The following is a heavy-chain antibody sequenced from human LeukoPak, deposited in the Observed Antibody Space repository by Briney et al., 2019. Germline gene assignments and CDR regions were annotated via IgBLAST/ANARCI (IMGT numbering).Heavy chain of an antibody. CDR2: INPNSGGT. Sequence: GASVKVSCKASGYTFTGYYMHWVRQAPGQGLEWVGWINPNSGGTNYAQKFQGRVTMTRDTSISTAYMELSRLRSDDTAVYYCARSARTPENWFDPWGQGTLVTVSS. V-gene: IGHV1-2*02. CDR3: ARSARTPENWFDP. J-gene: IGHJ5*02. CDR1: GYTFTGYY. D-gene: IGHD1-14*01.